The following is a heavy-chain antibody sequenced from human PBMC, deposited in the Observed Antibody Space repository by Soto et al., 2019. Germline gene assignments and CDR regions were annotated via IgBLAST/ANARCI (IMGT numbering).Heavy chain of an antibody. D-gene: IGHD1-26*01. CDR1: GGSITSSSYY. V-gene: IGHV4-39*01. J-gene: IGHJ5*02. CDR2: IYYSGST. Sequence: QLHLRESGPGLVKPSETLSLTCTVSGGSITSSSYYWGWIRQPPGKGLEWLGSIYYSGSTYYNPSLKSRVTISVDTSKNQFPLKLSSVTAADTAVYYCATQEVGGSYVYTFDPWGQGTLVTVSS. CDR3: ATQEVGGSYVYTFDP.